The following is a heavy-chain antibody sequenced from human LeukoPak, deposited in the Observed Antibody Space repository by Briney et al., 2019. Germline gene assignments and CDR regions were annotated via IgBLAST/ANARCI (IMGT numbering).Heavy chain of an antibody. CDR2: IHHGGST. CDR3: ARGVTTGLDWFDP. J-gene: IGHJ5*02. D-gene: IGHD2-21*02. V-gene: IGHV4-59*01. CDR1: GDSISGYY. Sequence: SETLSLACTVSGDSISGYYWSWIRQPPGKGLEWVGYIHHGGSTNSNPSLKSRVTISIDTSKSQFSLQLTSVTAADTAVYYCARGVTTGLDWFDPWGQGTLVTVSS.